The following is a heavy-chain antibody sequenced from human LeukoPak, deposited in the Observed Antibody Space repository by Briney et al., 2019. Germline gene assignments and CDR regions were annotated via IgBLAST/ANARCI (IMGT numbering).Heavy chain of an antibody. Sequence: QPGGSLRLSCAASGFTFDDYAMHWVRQAPGKGLEWVSGISRNSGSIGYADSVKGRFTISRDNAKNSLYLQMNSLRTEDTALYYCAKAKGYHYYYGMDVWGQGTTVTVFS. CDR3: AKAKGYHYYYGMDV. V-gene: IGHV3-9*01. CDR1: GFTFDDYA. J-gene: IGHJ6*02. CDR2: ISRNSGSI.